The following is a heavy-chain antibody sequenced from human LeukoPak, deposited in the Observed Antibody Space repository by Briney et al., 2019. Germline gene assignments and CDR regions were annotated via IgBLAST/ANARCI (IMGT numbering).Heavy chain of an antibody. Sequence: PGGSLRLSCAASGFTFSSYAMSWVRQAPGKGLEWVSAISGSGGSTYYADSVKGRFTISRDNSKNTLYLQMNSLRAEDTAVYYCANGIYSYGYFDYWGQGTLVTVSS. V-gene: IGHV3-23*01. CDR1: GFTFSSYA. D-gene: IGHD5-18*01. J-gene: IGHJ4*02. CDR3: ANGIYSYGYFDY. CDR2: ISGSGGST.